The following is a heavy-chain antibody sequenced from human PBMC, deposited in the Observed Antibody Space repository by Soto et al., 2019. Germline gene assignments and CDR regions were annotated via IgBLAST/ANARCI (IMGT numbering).Heavy chain of an antibody. CDR1: GFTFSSYG. D-gene: IGHD1-1*01. CDR3: AKEKGQLRTAYYYRMAV. Sequence: LRLSCAASGFTFSSYGMHWVRQAPGKGLEWVAVISYDGSNKYYADSVKGRLTISRDNSKNTLYLQMNSLRAEDTAVYYCAKEKGQLRTAYYYRMAVWGQGTTVTVSS. CDR2: ISYDGSNK. V-gene: IGHV3-30*18. J-gene: IGHJ6*02.